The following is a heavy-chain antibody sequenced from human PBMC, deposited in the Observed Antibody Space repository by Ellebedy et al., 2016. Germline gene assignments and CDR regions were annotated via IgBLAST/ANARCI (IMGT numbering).Heavy chain of an antibody. Sequence: ASVKVSXXASGYTFTSYDINWVRQATGQGLEWMGWMNPNSGNTGYAQKFQGRVTMTRNTSISTAYMELSSLRSEDTAVYYCARDDYYDSSAYYFQHWGQGTLVTVSS. CDR3: ARDDYYDSSAYYFQH. CDR1: GYTFTSYD. CDR2: MNPNSGNT. D-gene: IGHD3-22*01. V-gene: IGHV1-8*01. J-gene: IGHJ1*01.